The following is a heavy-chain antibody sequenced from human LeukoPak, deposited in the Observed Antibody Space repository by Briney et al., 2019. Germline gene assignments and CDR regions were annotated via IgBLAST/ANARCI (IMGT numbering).Heavy chain of an antibody. D-gene: IGHD3-22*01. Sequence: GSLRLSCAASGLTFSNYAMSWVRQAPGKGLEWVATISGLSGSTFHADPVKGRFTISRDNSRDTLYLQMSSLRVDDTAVYYCARSSGKYFDSSGYYRASDFWGQGTLVTVSP. J-gene: IGHJ3*01. CDR2: ISGLSGST. CDR1: GLTFSNYA. V-gene: IGHV3-23*01. CDR3: ARSSGKYFDSSGYYRASDF.